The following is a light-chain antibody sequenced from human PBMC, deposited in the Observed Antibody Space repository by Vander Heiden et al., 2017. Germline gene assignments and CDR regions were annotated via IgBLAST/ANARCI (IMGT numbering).Light chain of an antibody. CDR1: RSHIGSNT. J-gene: IGLJ3*02. Sequence: QSVLPQPPSASGTPGPRVTISCSGSRSHIGSNTVNWYQQLPGTAPKLLSYSNTQRPSGVPDRFAGSKSGTSASLAISGLQSEDEADYYCAAWDDSLNGWVFGGGTKLTVL. V-gene: IGLV1-44*01. CDR3: AAWDDSLNGWV. CDR2: SNT.